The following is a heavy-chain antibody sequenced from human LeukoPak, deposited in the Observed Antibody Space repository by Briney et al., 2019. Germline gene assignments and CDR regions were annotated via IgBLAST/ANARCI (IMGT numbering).Heavy chain of an antibody. CDR3: AKGRTYSSNWHHFDY. J-gene: IGHJ4*02. D-gene: IGHD6-13*01. CDR1: GFTFSSYG. Sequence: GGSLRLSCAASGFTFSSYGMHWVRQAPGKGLEWVACIRYDGSNDYYTDSVKGRFTISRDNSKNTVYLQMNSLRAQDTAIYYCAKGRTYSSNWHHFDYWGQGTLITVSS. V-gene: IGHV3-30*02. CDR2: IRYDGSND.